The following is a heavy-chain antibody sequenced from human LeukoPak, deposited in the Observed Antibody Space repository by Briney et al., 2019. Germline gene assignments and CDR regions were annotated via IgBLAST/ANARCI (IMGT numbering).Heavy chain of an antibody. Sequence: SETLSLTCAVYGESFSGYYWSWIRQPPGKGLEWIGEINHSGSTNYNPSLKSRVTISVDTSKNQFSLKLSSVTAADTAVYYCARRGKKGGARQDAFDIWGQGTMVTVSS. D-gene: IGHD1-1*01. CDR1: GESFSGYY. V-gene: IGHV4-34*01. CDR3: ARRGKKGGARQDAFDI. J-gene: IGHJ3*02. CDR2: INHSGST.